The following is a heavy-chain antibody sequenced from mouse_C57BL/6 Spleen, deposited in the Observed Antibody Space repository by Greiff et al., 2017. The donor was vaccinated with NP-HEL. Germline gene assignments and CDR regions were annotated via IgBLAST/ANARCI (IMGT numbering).Heavy chain of an antibody. V-gene: IGHV1-52*01. D-gene: IGHD1-1*01. J-gene: IGHJ2*01. CDR1: GYTFTSYW. CDR2: IDPSDSET. Sequence: VQLQQPGAELVRPGSSVKLSCKASGYTFTSYWMHWVKQRPIQGLEWIGNIDPSDSETHYNQKFKDKATLTVDKSSSTAYMQRSSLTSEDSAVYYGAKTGGSSQGDFDYWGQGTTLTVSA. CDR3: AKTGGSSQGDFDY.